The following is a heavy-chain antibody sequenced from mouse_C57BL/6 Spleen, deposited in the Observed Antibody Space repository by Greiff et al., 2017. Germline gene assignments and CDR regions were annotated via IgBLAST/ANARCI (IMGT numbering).Heavy chain of an antibody. CDR1: GYTFTSYW. CDR3: ARSYYGYDEAY. V-gene: IGHV1-64*01. D-gene: IGHD2-2*01. J-gene: IGHJ3*01. Sequence: QVQLKQPGAELVKPGASVKLSCKASGYTFTSYWMHWVKQRPGQGLEWIGMIHPNSGSTNYNEKFKSKATLTVDKSSSTAYMQLSSLTSEDSAVYYCARSYYGYDEAYWGQGTLVTVSA. CDR2: IHPNSGST.